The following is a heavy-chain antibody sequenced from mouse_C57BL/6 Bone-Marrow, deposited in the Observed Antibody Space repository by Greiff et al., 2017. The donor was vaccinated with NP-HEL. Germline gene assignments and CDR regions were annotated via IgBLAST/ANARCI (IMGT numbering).Heavy chain of an antibody. J-gene: IGHJ4*01. D-gene: IGHD2-1*01. CDR3: ARGKAYLLYAMDY. V-gene: IGHV8-8*01. CDR2: IWWDDDK. Sequence: QVTLKVCGPGILQPSQTLSLTCSFSGFSLSTFGMGVGWIRQPSGTGLEWLAHIWWDDDKSYNPALKSRLTISKDTSKNQVFLKIANVDTADTATYYCARGKAYLLYAMDYWGQGTSVTVSS. CDR1: GFSLSTFGMG.